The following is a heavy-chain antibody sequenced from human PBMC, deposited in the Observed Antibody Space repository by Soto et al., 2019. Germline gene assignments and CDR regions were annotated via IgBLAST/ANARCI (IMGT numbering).Heavy chain of an antibody. CDR1: GFTFSSYA. D-gene: IGHD2-21*01. J-gene: IGHJ4*02. CDR3: AKAGTYSFEYVPGVDY. V-gene: IGHV3-23*01. Sequence: GGSLRLSCAASGFTFSSYAMSWVRQAPGKGLEWVSAISGSGGSTYYADSVKGRFTISRDNSKNTLYLQMNSLRAEDTAVYYCAKAGTYSFEYVPGVDYWGQGTLVTVSS. CDR2: ISGSGGST.